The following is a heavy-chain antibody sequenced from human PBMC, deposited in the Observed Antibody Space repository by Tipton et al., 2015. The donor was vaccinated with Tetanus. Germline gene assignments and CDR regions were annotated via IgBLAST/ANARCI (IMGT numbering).Heavy chain of an antibody. V-gene: IGHV3-74*01. CDR2: ISSDGSST. CDR1: EFTFSSYW. J-gene: IGHJ4*02. Sequence: AASEFTFSSYWMHWVRQDPGKGLVWVSRISSDGSSTSYADSVKGRFTISRDNAKNTLYLQMNSLRAEDTAVYYCSRARIHTARAIYYFEYWGQGTLVTVSS. D-gene: IGHD5-18*01. CDR3: SRARIHTARAIYYFEY.